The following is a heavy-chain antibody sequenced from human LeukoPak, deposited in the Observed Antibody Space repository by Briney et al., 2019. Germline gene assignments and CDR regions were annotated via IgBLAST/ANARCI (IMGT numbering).Heavy chain of an antibody. CDR1: GYTLTDHQ. J-gene: IGHJ4*02. V-gene: IGHV1-2*02. CDR2: IQANSGAT. Sequence: ASVKVSCKASGYTLTDHQILWLRQVPGQGLEWMGWIQANSGATKFAQDFQGRVTMTRDATTNTAYMELRSLRSDDTAIYYCGRDPTDGYAHADYWGQGTLVTVSS. D-gene: IGHD5-24*01. CDR3: GRDPTDGYAHADY.